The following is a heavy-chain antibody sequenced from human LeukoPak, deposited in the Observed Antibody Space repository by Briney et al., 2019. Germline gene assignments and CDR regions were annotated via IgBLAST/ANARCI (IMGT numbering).Heavy chain of an antibody. Sequence: TETLSLTCTVSGGSISSSSYYWGWIRQPPGKGLEWIGSIYYSGSTYYNPSLKSRVTISVDTSKNQFSLKLSSVTAADTAVYYCARVQFAQLIYGDYDYWYFDLWGRGTLVTVSS. D-gene: IGHD4-17*01. CDR1: GGSISSSSYY. CDR2: IYYSGST. J-gene: IGHJ2*01. V-gene: IGHV4-39*07. CDR3: ARVQFAQLIYGDYDYWYFDL.